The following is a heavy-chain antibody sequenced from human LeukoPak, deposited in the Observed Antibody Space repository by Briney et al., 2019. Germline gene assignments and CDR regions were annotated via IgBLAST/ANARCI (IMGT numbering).Heavy chain of an antibody. D-gene: IGHD5-24*01. CDR2: FYTSGST. V-gene: IGHV4-61*02. CDR3: ARGRDGYNFLNRGEYYYFDY. Sequence: SQTLSLTCTVSGGSISSGSYYWSWIRQPAGKGLEWIGRFYTSGSTNYNPSLKSRVTISVDTSKNQFSLKVNSVTAADTAVYYCARGRDGYNFLNRGEYYYFDYWGQGVLVTVSS. J-gene: IGHJ4*02. CDR1: GGSISSGSYY.